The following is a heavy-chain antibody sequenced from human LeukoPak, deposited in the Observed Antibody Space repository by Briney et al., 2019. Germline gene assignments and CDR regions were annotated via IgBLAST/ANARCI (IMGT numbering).Heavy chain of an antibody. J-gene: IGHJ4*02. CDR3: ARVRDDSSGYHLVVREY. V-gene: IGHV1-69*04. CDR1: GGTFSSYA. Sequence: ASVKVSCKASGGTFSSYAISWVRQAPGQGLEWMGRIIPILGIANYAQKFQGRVTITADKSTSTAYMELSSLRSEDTAVYYCARVRDDSSGYHLVVREYWGQGTLVTVSS. CDR2: IIPILGIA. D-gene: IGHD3-22*01.